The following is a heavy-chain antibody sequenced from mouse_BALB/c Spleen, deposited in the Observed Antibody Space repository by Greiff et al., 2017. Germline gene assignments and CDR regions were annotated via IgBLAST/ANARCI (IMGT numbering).Heavy chain of an antibody. CDR2: INPSTGYT. V-gene: IGHV1-7*01. J-gene: IGHJ4*01. Sequence: QVQLQQSGAELAKPGASVKMSCKASGYTFTSYWMHWVKQRPGQGLEWIGYINPSTGYTEYNQKFKDKATLTADKSSSTAYMQLSSLTSEDSAVYYCARPITTVVARAMDYWGQGTSVTVSS. D-gene: IGHD1-1*01. CDR1: GYTFTSYW. CDR3: ARPITTVVARAMDY.